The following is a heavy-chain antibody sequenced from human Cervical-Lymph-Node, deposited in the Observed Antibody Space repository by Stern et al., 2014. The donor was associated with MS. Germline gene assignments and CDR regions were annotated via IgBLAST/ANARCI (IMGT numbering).Heavy chain of an antibody. CDR1: GGSISSGGYY. J-gene: IGHJ4*02. V-gene: IGHV4-31*03. CDR3: AKYRVFGGVIVVDY. D-gene: IGHD3-16*02. Sequence: QEQLQESGPGLVKPSQTLSLTCNVSGGSISSGGYYWSWIRQHPGKGLEWIGYIYYSGSTSYNPSLKSRVTISLDTSKSQFSLKLSSVTAADTAVYYCAKYRVFGGVIVVDYWGQGTLVTVSS. CDR2: IYYSGST.